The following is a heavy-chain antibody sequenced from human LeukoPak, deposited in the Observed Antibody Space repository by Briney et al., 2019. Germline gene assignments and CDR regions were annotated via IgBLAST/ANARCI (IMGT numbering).Heavy chain of an antibody. Sequence: SETLSLTCTVSGVSISSGGYYWGWIRQHPGKGPEWIGYIYYSGSTYYNPSLKSRVTISVDTSKNQFSLKLSSVTAADTAVYYCARETTDSIVVVTATYNWFDPWGQGTLVTVSS. CDR3: ARETTDSIVVVTATYNWFDP. J-gene: IGHJ5*02. CDR2: IYYSGST. V-gene: IGHV4-31*03. CDR1: GVSISSGGYY. D-gene: IGHD2-21*02.